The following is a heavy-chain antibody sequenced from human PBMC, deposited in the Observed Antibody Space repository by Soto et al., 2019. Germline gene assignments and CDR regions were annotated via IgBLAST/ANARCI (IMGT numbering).Heavy chain of an antibody. Sequence: ASVKVSCKASGYTFTSYGISWVRQAPGQGLEWMGWISAYNGNTNYAQELQGRVTMTTDTSTSTAYMELRSLRSDDTAVYYCARDLFHLRDSLVHNAFDIWGQGTMVTVSS. CDR3: ARDLFHLRDSLVHNAFDI. CDR2: ISAYNGNT. V-gene: IGHV1-18*01. D-gene: IGHD2-21*01. J-gene: IGHJ3*02. CDR1: GYTFTSYG.